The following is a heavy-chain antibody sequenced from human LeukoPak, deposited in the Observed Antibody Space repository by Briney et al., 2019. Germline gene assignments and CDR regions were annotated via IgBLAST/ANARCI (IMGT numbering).Heavy chain of an antibody. V-gene: IGHV3-74*01. D-gene: IGHD6-13*01. Sequence: GGSLGLSCAASEFTFSTYWMHWVRQAPGKGLVWVSRINSDGSSTNYADSVKGRFTISRDNAKNTLYLQMNSLRPEDTAVYYCAKAVSSSWGYSDYWGQGTLVTVSS. CDR3: AKAVSSSWGYSDY. J-gene: IGHJ4*02. CDR1: EFTFSTYW. CDR2: INSDGSST.